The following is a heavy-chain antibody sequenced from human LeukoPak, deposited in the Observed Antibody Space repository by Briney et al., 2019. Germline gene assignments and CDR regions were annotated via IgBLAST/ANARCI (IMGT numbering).Heavy chain of an antibody. V-gene: IGHV3-33*01. CDR2: IWYDGSNK. CDR3: ARDSRYSYVDY. J-gene: IGHJ4*02. D-gene: IGHD5-18*01. CDR1: GFTFSSYG. Sequence: GGSLRLSCAASGFTFSSYGMQWVRQAPGKGLEWVAVIWYDGSNKYYSDSVKGRFTISRDNSKNTLYLEMNSLRAEDTAVYYCARDSRYSYVDYWDQGTLVTVSS.